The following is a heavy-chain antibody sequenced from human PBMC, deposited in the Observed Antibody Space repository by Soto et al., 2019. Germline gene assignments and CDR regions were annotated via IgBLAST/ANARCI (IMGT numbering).Heavy chain of an antibody. V-gene: IGHV1-18*01. J-gene: IGHJ6*02. D-gene: IGHD2-15*01. CDR2: ISTYNENT. CDR1: RYSFARYG. Sequence: ASVNVSCKASRYSFARYGMSWVRQAPGQGLEWMGWISTYNENTKYAQKFQGRVTLTTDTSTSTAYMELRSLTSDDTAVYYCAREGYCSSGSCALYSHEFFGMDVWGQGTTVTVSS. CDR3: AREGYCSSGSCALYSHEFFGMDV.